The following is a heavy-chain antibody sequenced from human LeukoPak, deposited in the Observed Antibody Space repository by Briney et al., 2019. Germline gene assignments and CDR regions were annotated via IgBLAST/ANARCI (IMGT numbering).Heavy chain of an antibody. CDR3: ARVSGSGTYMDV. Sequence: GGSLRLSCAASGFTFSSYSMNWVRQAPGKGLEWVSSISSSSYIYYADSVKGRFTISRDNAKNSLYLQMNSLRAEDTAVYYCARVSGSGTYMDVWGKGTTVTVSS. CDR2: ISSSSYI. CDR1: GFTFSSYS. D-gene: IGHD2-15*01. V-gene: IGHV3-21*01. J-gene: IGHJ6*03.